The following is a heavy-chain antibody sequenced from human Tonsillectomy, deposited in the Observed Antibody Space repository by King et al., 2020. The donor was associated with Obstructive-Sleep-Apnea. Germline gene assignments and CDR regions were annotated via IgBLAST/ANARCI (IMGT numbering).Heavy chain of an antibody. CDR1: GGSFSGYY. Sequence: VQLQQWGAGLLKPSETLSLPCAVYGGSFSGYYWSWIRQPPGKGLEWIGEINHSGSTNYNPSLKSRVTISVDTSKNQFSLKLSSVTAADTAVYYCARKGTYGSGSYYLGYYFDYWGQGTLVTVSS. J-gene: IGHJ4*02. CDR2: INHSGST. D-gene: IGHD3-10*01. CDR3: ARKGTYGSGSYYLGYYFDY. V-gene: IGHV4-34*01.